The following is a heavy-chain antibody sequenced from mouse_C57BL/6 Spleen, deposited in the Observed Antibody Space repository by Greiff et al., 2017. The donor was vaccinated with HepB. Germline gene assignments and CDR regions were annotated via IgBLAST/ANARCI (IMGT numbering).Heavy chain of an antibody. J-gene: IGHJ3*01. D-gene: IGHD2-4*01. CDR2: IYPSDSET. Sequence: QVHVKQPGAELVRPGSSVKLSCKASGYTFTSYWMDWVKQRPGQGLEWIGNIYPSDSETHYNQKFKDKATLTVDKSSSTAYMQLSSLTSEDSAVYYCARVGYDYSFAYWGQGTLVTVSA. CDR1: GYTFTSYW. V-gene: IGHV1-61*01. CDR3: ARVGYDYSFAY.